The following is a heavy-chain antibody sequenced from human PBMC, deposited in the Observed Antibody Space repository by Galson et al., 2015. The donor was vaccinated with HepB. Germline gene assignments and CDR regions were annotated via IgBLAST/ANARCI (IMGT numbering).Heavy chain of an antibody. D-gene: IGHD3-10*01. CDR3: ARPSAEFRGLMDV. CDR2: INPSGGST. J-gene: IGHJ6*02. V-gene: IGHV1-46*03. Sequence: SVKVSCKASGYTFTSYYMHWVRQAPGQGLEWMGIINPSGGSTSYAQKFQGRVTMTRDTSTSTVYMELSSLRSEDTAVYYCARPSAEFRGLMDVWGQGTTVTVSS. CDR1: GYTFTSYY.